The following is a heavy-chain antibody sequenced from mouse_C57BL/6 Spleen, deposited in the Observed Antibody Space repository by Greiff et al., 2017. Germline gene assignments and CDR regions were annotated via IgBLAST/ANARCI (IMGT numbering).Heavy chain of an antibody. CDR2: INPGSGCT. CDR1: GYAFTNYL. D-gene: IGHD1-1*01. J-gene: IGHJ2*01. V-gene: IGHV1-54*01. CDR3: ASGEYYGSSDY. Sequence: VQLQQSGAELVRPGTSVKVSCKASGYAFTNYLIEWVKQRPGQGLEWIGVINPGSGCTNYNEKFKGKATLTADKSSSTAYMQLSSLTSEDSAVYFCASGEYYGSSDYWGQGTTLTVSS.